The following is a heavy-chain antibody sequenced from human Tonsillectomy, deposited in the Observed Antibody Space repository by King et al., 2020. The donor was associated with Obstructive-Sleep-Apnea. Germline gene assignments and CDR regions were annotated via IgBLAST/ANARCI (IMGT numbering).Heavy chain of an antibody. CDR3: TTVGKINGGWHEAEGY. J-gene: IGHJ4*02. V-gene: IGHV3-15*01. Sequence: VQLVESGGGLVKPGGSLRLSCAASGFTFSNAWMSWVRQAPGKGLEWGGRIKSKTDGGTTDYAAPVKGRFTISRDDSKNTLYLQMNSLKTEDTAVYYCTTVGKINGGWHEAEGYWGQGTLVTVSS. D-gene: IGHD6-19*01. CDR2: IKSKTDGGTT. CDR1: GFTFSNAW.